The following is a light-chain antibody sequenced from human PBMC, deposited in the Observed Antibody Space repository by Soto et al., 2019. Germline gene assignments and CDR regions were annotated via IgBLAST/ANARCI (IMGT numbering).Light chain of an antibody. Sequence: DIQLTQSPSSLSASLGDRVTISCRASQNIDNYLHWYQQRPGTAPKLLIYATSNLESGVPSRFSGRGSATDFTLSINSLQPEDFATYFCQQTYTMPVTFGQGTRLEMK. CDR1: QNIDNY. CDR2: ATS. J-gene: IGKJ2*01. CDR3: QQTYTMPVT. V-gene: IGKV1-39*01.